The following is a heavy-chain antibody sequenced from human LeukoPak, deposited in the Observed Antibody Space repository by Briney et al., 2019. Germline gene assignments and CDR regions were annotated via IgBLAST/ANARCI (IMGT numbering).Heavy chain of an antibody. Sequence: PSETLSLTCAVYGGSFSGYYWSWIRQPPGKGLEWIGEINHSGSTNYNPSLKGRVTISVDTSKNQFSLKLSSVTAADTAVYYCASLEYCSSSDAFDIWGQGTMVTVSS. D-gene: IGHD6-6*01. CDR3: ASLEYCSSSDAFDI. J-gene: IGHJ3*02. CDR2: INHSGST. V-gene: IGHV4-34*01. CDR1: GGSFSGYY.